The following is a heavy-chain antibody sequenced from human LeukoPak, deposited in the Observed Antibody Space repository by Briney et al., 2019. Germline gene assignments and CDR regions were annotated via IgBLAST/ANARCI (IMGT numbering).Heavy chain of an antibody. D-gene: IGHD5-18*01. V-gene: IGHV3-7*01. CDR3: ARSLVYSYGHPYYFDY. Sequence: GGSLRLSCAASGFTFTTYWMGWVRQAPGKGLEWVASIKQDGSEKYYVDSVKGRFTISRDNAKNSLYLQMNSLRAEDTAVYYCARSLVYSYGHPYYFDYWGQGTLVAVSS. J-gene: IGHJ4*02. CDR2: IKQDGSEK. CDR1: GFTFTTYW.